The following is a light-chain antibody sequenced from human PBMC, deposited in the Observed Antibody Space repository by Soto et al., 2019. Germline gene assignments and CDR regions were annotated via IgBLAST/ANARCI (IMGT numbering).Light chain of an antibody. CDR3: SSYTSSSTYV. J-gene: IGLJ1*01. CDR2: EVS. V-gene: IGLV2-14*01. Sequence: QSVLTQPASVSGSPGQSITISCSGTSSDVGSYDHVAWYQQFPGKTPKLTIYEVSNRPSGVSSRFSGSKSGNTASLTISGLQAEDEADYYCSSYTSSSTYVFGTGTKLTVL. CDR1: SSDVGSYDH.